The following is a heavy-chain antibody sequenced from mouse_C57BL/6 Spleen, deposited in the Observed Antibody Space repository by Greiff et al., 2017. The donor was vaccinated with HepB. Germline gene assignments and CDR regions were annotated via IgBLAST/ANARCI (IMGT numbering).Heavy chain of an antibody. CDR3: ARAGLARPEFAY. V-gene: IGHV1-26*01. Sequence: EVQLQQSGPELVKPGASVKISCKASGYTFTDYYMNWVKQSHGKSLEWIGDVNPNNGGTSYNQKFKGKATLTVDKSSSTAYMELRSLTSEDSAVYYCARAGLARPEFAYWGQGTLVTVSA. CDR1: GYTFTDYY. D-gene: IGHD1-2*01. J-gene: IGHJ3*01. CDR2: VNPNNGGT.